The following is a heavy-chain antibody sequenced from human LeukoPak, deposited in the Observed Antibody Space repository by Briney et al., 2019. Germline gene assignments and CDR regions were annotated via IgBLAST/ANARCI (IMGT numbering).Heavy chain of an antibody. CDR2: ISGSGGST. J-gene: IGHJ4*02. V-gene: IGHV3-23*01. Sequence: GGSLRLSCAASGFTFSSYAMSWVRQAPGKGLEWVSAISGSGGSTHYADSVKGRFTISRDNSKNTLYLQMNSLRAEDMAVYYCAKGIAAAAKYYFDYWGQGTLVTVSS. CDR3: AKGIAAAAKYYFDY. D-gene: IGHD6-13*01. CDR1: GFTFSSYA.